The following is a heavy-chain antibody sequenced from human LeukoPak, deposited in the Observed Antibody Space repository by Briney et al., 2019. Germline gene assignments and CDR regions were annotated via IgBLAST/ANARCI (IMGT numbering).Heavy chain of an antibody. CDR3: ARDNGDYGRDFDY. Sequence: SETLSLTCTISGASIDSYYWSWIRQPPGKGLEWIGYIYYSGTTNYNPSLKSRVTISVDTSKNQFSLKLSSVTAADTAVYYCARDNGDYGRDFDYWGQGTLVTVSS. J-gene: IGHJ4*02. V-gene: IGHV4-59*12. D-gene: IGHD4-17*01. CDR2: IYYSGTT. CDR1: GASIDSYY.